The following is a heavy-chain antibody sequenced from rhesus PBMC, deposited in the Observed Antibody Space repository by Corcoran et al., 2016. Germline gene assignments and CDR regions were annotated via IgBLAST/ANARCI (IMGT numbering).Heavy chain of an antibody. D-gene: IGHD4-35*01. J-gene: IGHJ6*01. Sequence: VEQLVESGGALVQPGASLRLSCAASEFTFSSYDMHWVRQAPGKGLEWVSAISIGGGTYDPDSVKGRFTISRDNAKNSLYLQMNSRRAEDTAVYYCARGHHGNYDGLDSWGQGVVVTVSS. CDR2: ISIGGGT. CDR3: ARGHHGNYDGLDS. CDR1: EFTFSSYD. V-gene: IGHV3-132*02.